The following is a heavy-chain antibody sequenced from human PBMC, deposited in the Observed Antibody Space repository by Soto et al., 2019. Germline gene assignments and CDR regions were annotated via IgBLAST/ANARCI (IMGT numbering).Heavy chain of an antibody. D-gene: IGHD6-19*01. CDR3: AKELSSAPDSRPFDY. CDR2: ISGSGGST. J-gene: IGHJ4*02. CDR1: GFTFGRNA. Sequence: PGGSLRLSCAASGFTFGRNAMSWVRQAPGKGLEWVSAISGSGGSTYYADSVKGRFTISRDNSKNTLYLQMNSLRAEDTAVYYCAKELSSAPDSRPFDYWGQGTLVTVSS. V-gene: IGHV3-23*01.